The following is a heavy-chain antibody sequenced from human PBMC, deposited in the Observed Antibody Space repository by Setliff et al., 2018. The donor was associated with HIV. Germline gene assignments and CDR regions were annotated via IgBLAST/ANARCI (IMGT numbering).Heavy chain of an antibody. J-gene: IGHJ4*02. CDR1: GGTFSSYA. V-gene: IGHV1-69*10. CDR2: IIPILGIA. D-gene: IGHD5-12*01. Sequence: SVKVSCKASGGTFSSYATSWVRQAPGQGLEWMGGIIPILGIANYAQKFQGRVTITADESTSTAYTELSSLRSEDTAVYYCAREHGGYADYWGQGTLVTVSS. CDR3: AREHGGYADY.